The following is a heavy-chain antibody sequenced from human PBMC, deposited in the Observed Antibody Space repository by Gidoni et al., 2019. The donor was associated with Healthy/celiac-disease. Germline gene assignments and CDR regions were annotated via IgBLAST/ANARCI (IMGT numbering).Heavy chain of an antibody. CDR3: ARGRVFDY. CDR2: INHSGST. Sequence: QVQLQQWGAGLLKPSETLSLTCAVYGGSFSGYYWSWIRQPPGKGLEWIGEINHSGSTTYNPSLKSRVTISVDTSKNQFSLKLSSVTAADTAVYYCARGRVFDYWGQGTLVTVSS. J-gene: IGHJ4*02. CDR1: GGSFSGYY. V-gene: IGHV4-34*01.